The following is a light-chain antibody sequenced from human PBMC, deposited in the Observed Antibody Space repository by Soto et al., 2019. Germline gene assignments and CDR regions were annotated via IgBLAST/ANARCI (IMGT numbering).Light chain of an antibody. CDR3: GTWDDSLKGRV. CDR2: END. CDR1: SSNIGNRY. J-gene: IGLJ2*01. Sequence: QSVLTQPPSVSAAPGQTVTISCSGSSSNIGNRYVSWYQQLPGTAPKLLIYENDKRPSGIPDRFSGSKSGTSATLGITGLQTGDEADYYCGTWDDSLKGRVFGGGTKLTVL. V-gene: IGLV1-51*02.